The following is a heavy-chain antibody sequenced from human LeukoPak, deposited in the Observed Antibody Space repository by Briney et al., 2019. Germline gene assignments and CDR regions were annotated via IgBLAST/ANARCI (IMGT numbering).Heavy chain of an antibody. D-gene: IGHD1-26*01. Sequence: GGSLRLSCAASGFTFSSYTMNWVRQAPGKGLEWLSYISSSGSTIYYADSVKGRFTISRDNAKNSLYLQMNSLRSDDTAVYYCARGDSGSYYDGWGQGTLVTVSS. CDR2: ISSSGSTI. J-gene: IGHJ4*02. CDR3: ARGDSGSYYDG. CDR1: GFTFSSYT. V-gene: IGHV3-48*01.